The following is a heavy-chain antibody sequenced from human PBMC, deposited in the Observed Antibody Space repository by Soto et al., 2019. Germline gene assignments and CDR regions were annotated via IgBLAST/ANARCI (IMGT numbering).Heavy chain of an antibody. CDR1: GFTFDDYA. Sequence: AGGSLRLSCAASGFTFDDYAMHWVRQAPGKGLKWVSGISWNSGSIGYADSVKCRFTISRDNAKNSLYLLMNSLRAEDTALYYCSKSSPCYDFWSGYSYYYYYRDVWGKGTTGTVSS. V-gene: IGHV3-9*01. J-gene: IGHJ6*03. D-gene: IGHD3-3*01. CDR2: ISWNSGSI. CDR3: SKSSPCYDFWSGYSYYYYYRDV.